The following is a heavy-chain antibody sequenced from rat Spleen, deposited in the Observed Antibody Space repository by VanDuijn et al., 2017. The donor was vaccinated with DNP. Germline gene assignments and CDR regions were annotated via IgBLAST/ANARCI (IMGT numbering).Heavy chain of an antibody. D-gene: IGHD1-7*01. CDR2: ISYSGST. CDR1: GYSITSNY. J-gene: IGHJ2*01. CDR3: ARLMTTGWYFDY. Sequence: EVQLQESGPGLVKPSQSLSLTCSVTGYSITSNYWGWIRKFPGNKMEWIGHISYSGSTSYNPSLKSRISITRDTSKNQFFLQLNSVTTEDTATYYCARLMTTGWYFDYWGQGVMVTVSS. V-gene: IGHV3-1*01.